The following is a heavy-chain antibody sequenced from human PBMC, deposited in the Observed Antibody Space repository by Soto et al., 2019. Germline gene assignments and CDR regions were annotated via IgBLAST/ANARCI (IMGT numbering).Heavy chain of an antibody. CDR1: GGSISSGGYY. J-gene: IGHJ4*02. CDR3: ARVSGGAVADFDY. Sequence: QVKLKESGPGLVKPSETLSLTCSVSGGSISSGGYYWNWLSQHPERGLEWIGYIYYSGNTVLNPCLSSRATFSRGTSKNRFSLTLSALTAGDTAVYFCARVSGGAVADFDYWGQGNMVTVST. CDR2: IYYSGNT. V-gene: IGHV4-31*03. D-gene: IGHD6-19*01.